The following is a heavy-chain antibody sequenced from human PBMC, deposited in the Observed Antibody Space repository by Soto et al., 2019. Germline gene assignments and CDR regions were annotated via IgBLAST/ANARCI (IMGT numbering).Heavy chain of an antibody. J-gene: IGHJ3*02. CDR3: ARDGAGFGDTFAI. D-gene: IGHD3-10*01. Sequence: EVQLVETGGGLVQPGGSLRLSCAASGFAVSSNYMNWVRQAPGKGLEWVSVLYSGGSTHYAGSVKGRLTISRDSSQNTLYLQMNSLRGEDTAVYYCARDGAGFGDTFAIWGQGTMVTVSA. CDR2: LYSGGST. CDR1: GFAVSSNY. V-gene: IGHV3-53*02.